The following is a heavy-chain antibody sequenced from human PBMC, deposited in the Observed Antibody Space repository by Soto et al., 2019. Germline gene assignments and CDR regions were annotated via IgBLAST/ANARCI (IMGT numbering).Heavy chain of an antibody. CDR2: IRYDGTNT. J-gene: IGHJ4*02. V-gene: IGHV3-33*01. CDR3: GRESSSGRRDRIDN. D-gene: IGHD6-19*01. Sequence: QVKLVESGGGVVQPGRSLRLSCAASGFTFSNHGMHWVRQAPGKGLEWVTVIRYDGTNTFYADSGKGRFTISRDISENTVFLQMNSLRAEDTAVYYCGRESSSGRRDRIDNWGQGTLVTVSS. CDR1: GFTFSNHG.